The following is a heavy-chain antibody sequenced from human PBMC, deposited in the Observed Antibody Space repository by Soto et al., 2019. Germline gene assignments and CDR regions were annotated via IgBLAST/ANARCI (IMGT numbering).Heavy chain of an antibody. CDR1: GYTLTELS. Sequence: ASVKVSCKVSGYTLTELSMHWVRQAPGKGLEWMGGFDPEDGEAIYAQKFQGRVTMTEDTSTDTAYMELSSLRSEDTAVYYCATDFEVNYYGSGSHEAGMDVWGQGTTVTVSS. D-gene: IGHD3-10*01. V-gene: IGHV1-24*01. CDR3: ATDFEVNYYGSGSHEAGMDV. J-gene: IGHJ6*02. CDR2: FDPEDGEA.